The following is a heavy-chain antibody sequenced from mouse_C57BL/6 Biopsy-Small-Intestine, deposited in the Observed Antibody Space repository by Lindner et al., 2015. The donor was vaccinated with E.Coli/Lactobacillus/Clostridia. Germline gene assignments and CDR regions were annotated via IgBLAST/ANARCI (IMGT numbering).Heavy chain of an antibody. CDR2: ILPGSDST. CDR1: GYTFTGYW. Sequence: VQLQESGAELMKPGASVRLSCKATGYTFTGYWIEWVKQRPGHGLEWIGEILPGSDSTNYNEKFKGKATFTADTSSNTAYMQLSSLTTEDSAIYYCARKFGYAMDYWGQGTSVTVSS. J-gene: IGHJ4*01. CDR3: ARKFGYAMDY. D-gene: IGHD3-1*01. V-gene: IGHV1-9*01.